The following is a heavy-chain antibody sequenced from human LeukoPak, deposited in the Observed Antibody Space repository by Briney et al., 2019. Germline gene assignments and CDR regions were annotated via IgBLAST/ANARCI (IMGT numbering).Heavy chain of an antibody. Sequence: SETLSLTCAVYGGSFSGYYWSWIRQPPGKGLEWIGEINHSGSTNYNPSLKSRVTISVDTSKNQFSLKLSSVTAADAAVYYCARGGMAEDIVVVPLSSEYFQHWGQGTLVTVSS. CDR3: ARGGMAEDIVVVPLSSEYFQH. CDR2: INHSGST. V-gene: IGHV4-34*01. J-gene: IGHJ1*01. CDR1: GGSFSGYY. D-gene: IGHD2-2*01.